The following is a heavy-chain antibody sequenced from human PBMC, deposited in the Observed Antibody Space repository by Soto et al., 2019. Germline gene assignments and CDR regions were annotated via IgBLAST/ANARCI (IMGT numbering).Heavy chain of an antibody. CDR2: IWYDGSNK. CDR1: GFTFSSYG. V-gene: IGHV3-33*01. CDR3: AREEMVRGVIHYYGMDV. Sequence: QVQLVESGGGVVQPGRSLRLSCAASGFTFSSYGMHWVRQAPGKGLEWVAVIWYDGSNKYYADSVKGRFTISRDNSKNTLYLQMNSLRAEDTAVYYCAREEMVRGVIHYYGMDVWGQGTTVTVSS. D-gene: IGHD3-10*01. J-gene: IGHJ6*02.